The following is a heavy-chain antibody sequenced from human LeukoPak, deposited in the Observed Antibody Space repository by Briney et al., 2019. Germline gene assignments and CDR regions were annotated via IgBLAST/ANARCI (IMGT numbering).Heavy chain of an antibody. CDR2: IYSDSST. J-gene: IGHJ4*02. CDR1: GFTVSTNY. Sequence: GGSLRLSCAASGFTVSTNYMSWVRQAPGKGLEGVSVIYSDSSTYYADSVKGRFTISRDNSKNTLYLQMNSLRAEDTAVYYCAKDSYSHIPLYFDYWGQGTLVTVSS. CDR3: AKDSYSHIPLYFDY. V-gene: IGHV3-66*01. D-gene: IGHD1-26*01.